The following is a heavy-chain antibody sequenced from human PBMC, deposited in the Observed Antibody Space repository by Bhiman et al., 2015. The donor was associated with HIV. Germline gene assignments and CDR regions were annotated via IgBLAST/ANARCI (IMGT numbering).Heavy chain of an antibody. D-gene: IGHD3-3*01. CDR1: GFTFSSYA. J-gene: IGHJ6*02. CDR2: ISYDGSNK. Sequence: QVQLVESGGGVVQPGRSLRLSCAASGFTFSSYAMHWVRQAPGKGLEWVAVISYDGSNKYYADSVKGRFTISRDNSKNTLYLQMNSLRTEDTAVYLEWLKSKGMDVWGPGTTVTVSS. CDR3: WLKSKGMDV. V-gene: IGHV3-30-3*01.